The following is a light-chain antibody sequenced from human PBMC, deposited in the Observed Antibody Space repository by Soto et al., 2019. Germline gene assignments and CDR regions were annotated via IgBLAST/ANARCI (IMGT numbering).Light chain of an antibody. CDR3: SSYTSSSTRV. V-gene: IGLV2-14*01. Sequence: QSARTQPASVSRSPGQSITISCTGTSSDVGGYNYVSWYQQHPGKAPKLMIYDVSNRPSGVSNRFSGSKSGNTASLTISGLQAEDETDYYCSSYTSSSTRVFGGGTKLTVL. J-gene: IGLJ2*01. CDR2: DVS. CDR1: SSDVGGYNY.